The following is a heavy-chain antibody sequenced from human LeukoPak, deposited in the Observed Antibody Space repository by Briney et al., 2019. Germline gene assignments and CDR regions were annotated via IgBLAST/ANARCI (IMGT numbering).Heavy chain of an antibody. J-gene: IGHJ4*02. CDR2: IYTSGST. CDR1: GGSISSGSYY. Sequence: SETLSLTCTVSGGSISSGSYYWSWIRQPGGKGLEWIGRIYTSGSTNYNPSLKSRVTISVDTSKNQFSLKLSSVTAADTAVYYCARGVHYYDSSGYYPDFDYWGQGTLVTVSS. CDR3: ARGVHYYDSSGYYPDFDY. V-gene: IGHV4-61*02. D-gene: IGHD3-22*01.